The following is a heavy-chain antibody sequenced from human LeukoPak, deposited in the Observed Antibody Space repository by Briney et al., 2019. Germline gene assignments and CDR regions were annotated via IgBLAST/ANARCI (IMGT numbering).Heavy chain of an antibody. J-gene: IGHJ3*02. D-gene: IGHD1-26*01. Sequence: GGSLRLSCATSGFPFSSNYMMWVRQAPGKGLEWVSVIYSGGSTFYADSVKGRLTISRDNSKNTLYLQMNSLRAEDTAVYYCARGGSYLSAFDIWGQGTMVTVSS. CDR3: ARGGSYLSAFDI. CDR1: GFPFSSNY. CDR2: IYSGGST. V-gene: IGHV3-53*01.